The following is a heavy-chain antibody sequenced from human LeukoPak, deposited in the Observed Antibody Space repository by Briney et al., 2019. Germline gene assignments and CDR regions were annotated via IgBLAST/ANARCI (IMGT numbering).Heavy chain of an antibody. CDR2: IFYSGST. CDR3: AITIAARPGYYFDY. Sequence: SETLSLTCTVSGGSISSTNYYWGWIRQPPRKGLEWIGSIFYSGSTYYNPSLKSRVTISVDTSKNQFSLKLSSVTAADTAVYYCAITIAARPGYYFDYWGQGTLVTVSS. CDR1: GGSISSTNYY. D-gene: IGHD6-6*01. J-gene: IGHJ4*02. V-gene: IGHV4-39*01.